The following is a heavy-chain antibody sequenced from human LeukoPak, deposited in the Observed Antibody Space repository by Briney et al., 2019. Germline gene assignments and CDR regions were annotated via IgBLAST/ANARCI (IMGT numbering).Heavy chain of an antibody. CDR3: ARLRYNWTGRWYYYYYYMDV. D-gene: IGHD1-20*01. Sequence: SSQTLSLTCTVSGGSISSGGYYWSWIRQHPGKGLEWIGYIYYSGSTYYNPSLKSRVTISVDTSKNQFSLKLSSVTAADTAVYYCARLRYNWTGRWYYYYYYMDVWGKGTTVTVSS. V-gene: IGHV4-31*03. CDR2: IYYSGST. CDR1: GGSISSGGYY. J-gene: IGHJ6*03.